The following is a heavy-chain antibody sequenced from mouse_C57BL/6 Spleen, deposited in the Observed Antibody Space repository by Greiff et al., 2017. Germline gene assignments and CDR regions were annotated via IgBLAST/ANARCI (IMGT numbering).Heavy chain of an antibody. CDR2: ISSGSSTI. V-gene: IGHV5-17*01. CDR1: GFTFSDYG. D-gene: IGHD1-1*01. CDR3: ARHYYDGWFAY. J-gene: IGHJ3*01. Sequence: EVKLMESGGGLVKPGGSLKLSCAASGFTFSDYGMHWVRQAPEKGLEWVAYISSGSSTIYYADTVKGRFTISRDNAKNTLFLQMTSLRSEDTAMDYCARHYYDGWFAYWGQGTLVTVSA.